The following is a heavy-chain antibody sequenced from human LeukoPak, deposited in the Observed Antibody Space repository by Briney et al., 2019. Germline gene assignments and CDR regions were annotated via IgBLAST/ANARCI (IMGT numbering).Heavy chain of an antibody. V-gene: IGHV3-23*01. CDR2: ITSSGAAT. Sequence: GGSLRLSCAASGFTFSSYAMSWVRQAPGKGLEWVSSITSSGAATYYADSMKGRFTISRDNSKNTLYLQMNSLRAEDTAVYYCAKSYEGYYFDYWGQGTLVTVSS. D-gene: IGHD5-12*01. CDR3: AKSYEGYYFDY. J-gene: IGHJ4*02. CDR1: GFTFSSYA.